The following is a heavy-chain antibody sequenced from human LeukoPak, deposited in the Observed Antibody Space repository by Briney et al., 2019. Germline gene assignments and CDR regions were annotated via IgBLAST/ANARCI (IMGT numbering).Heavy chain of an antibody. D-gene: IGHD6-19*01. Sequence: ATVKISCKVSGYTFTDYYMHWVQQAPGKGLEWMGLVDPEDGETIYAQKFQGRVTMTEDTSTDTAYMELSSLRSEDTAVYYCATDYQWLVPPTFDYWGQGTLVTVSS. V-gene: IGHV1-69-2*01. CDR3: ATDYQWLVPPTFDY. CDR1: GYTFTDYY. J-gene: IGHJ4*02. CDR2: VDPEDGET.